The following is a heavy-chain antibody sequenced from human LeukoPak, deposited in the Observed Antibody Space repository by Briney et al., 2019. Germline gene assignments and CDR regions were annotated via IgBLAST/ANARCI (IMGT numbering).Heavy chain of an antibody. D-gene: IGHD4-17*01. CDR3: ARLEDGVTKFHY. Sequence: PGGSLRLSCAASEFPFADYYMSWIRQPPGKGLEWISYISSSGRSIYYADSVKGRFTISRDNAKNSLFLQMNSLRVEDTAVYYCARLEDGVTKFHYWGLGTLVTVSS. CDR1: EFPFADYY. J-gene: IGHJ4*02. CDR2: ISSSGRSI. V-gene: IGHV3-11*04.